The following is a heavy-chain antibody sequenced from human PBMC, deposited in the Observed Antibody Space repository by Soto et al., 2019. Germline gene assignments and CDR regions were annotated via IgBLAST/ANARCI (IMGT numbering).Heavy chain of an antibody. CDR1: GDSVSSNSAG. CDR3: ARGEQYSGRIFDY. Sequence: SQTLSLTCAITGDSVSSNSAGWSWVRQSPSRGLEWLGRTYYRSKWYYEYAVSVRGRITINPDTSKNQYSLQLNSVTPEDTAVYFCARGEQYSGRIFDYWGQGTLVTV. J-gene: IGHJ4*01. V-gene: IGHV6-1*01. CDR2: TYYRSKWYY. D-gene: IGHD1-26*01.